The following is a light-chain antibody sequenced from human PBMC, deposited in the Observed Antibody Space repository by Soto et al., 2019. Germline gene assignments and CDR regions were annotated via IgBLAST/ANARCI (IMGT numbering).Light chain of an antibody. CDR2: HAS. Sequence: IQMTQSPSTLCVCVGTSYITTXXASQDISTHLNWYQQKPGTAPKVLIYHASNLQSGVPSRFSGSGSGTEFTLTISSLQPDDFATYYCQHYKMYSPWTFGQGTKVDIK. CDR3: QHYKMYSPWT. J-gene: IGKJ1*01. CDR1: QDISTH. V-gene: IGKV1-5*01.